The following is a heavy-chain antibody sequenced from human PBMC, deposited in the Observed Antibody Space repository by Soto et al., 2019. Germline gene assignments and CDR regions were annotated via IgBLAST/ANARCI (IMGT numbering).Heavy chain of an antibody. Sequence: GGSLRLSCAASGFTFSGHGMHWIRQAPSKGLEWVALIWYDGSKDYYRDSVKDRFTISRDNSKNMVYLQMNSLRVEDTAVYYCARKDVEVFDYWGPGTLVTVSS. CDR3: ARKDVEVFDY. CDR2: IWYDGSKD. V-gene: IGHV3-33*01. CDR1: GFTFSGHG. J-gene: IGHJ4*01.